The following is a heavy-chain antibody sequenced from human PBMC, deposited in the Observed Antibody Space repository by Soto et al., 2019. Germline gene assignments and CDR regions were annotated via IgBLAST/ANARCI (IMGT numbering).Heavy chain of an antibody. Sequence: GGSLRLSCAASGFTFSSYAMSWVRPAPGKGLEWVSAISGSGGSTYYADSVKGRFTISRDNSKNTLYLQMNSLRAEDTAVYYCAKDLSVVVAAAGTGGYYYYYMDVWGKGTTVTVSS. D-gene: IGHD6-13*01. CDR2: ISGSGGST. CDR3: AKDLSVVVAAAGTGGYYYYYMDV. J-gene: IGHJ6*03. CDR1: GFTFSSYA. V-gene: IGHV3-23*01.